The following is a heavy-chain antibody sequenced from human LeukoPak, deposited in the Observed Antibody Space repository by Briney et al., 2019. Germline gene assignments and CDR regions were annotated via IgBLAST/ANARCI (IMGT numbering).Heavy chain of an antibody. CDR1: GFTFATYE. V-gene: IGHV3-48*03. Sequence: GGSLRLSCAASGFTFATYEMNWVRQAPGKGLEWVSYISSSGSSKYYADSVKGRFTISRDNAKNSVYLQMTTLRGEDTVIYYCARLGEYNWFDSWGQGTLVTVSS. CDR2: ISSSGSSK. CDR3: ARLGEYNWFDS. J-gene: IGHJ5*01.